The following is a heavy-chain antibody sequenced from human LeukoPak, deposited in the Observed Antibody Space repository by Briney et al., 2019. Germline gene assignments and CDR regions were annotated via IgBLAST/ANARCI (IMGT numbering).Heavy chain of an antibody. V-gene: IGHV4-34*01. Sequence: PSETLSLTCAVYGGSFSGYYWSWIRQPPGKGLEWIGEINHSGSTDYNPSLKSRVTISVDTSKNQFSLKLSSVTAADTAVYYCARAGSMIPFDYWGQGTLVTVSS. J-gene: IGHJ4*02. D-gene: IGHD3-22*01. CDR1: GGSFSGYY. CDR2: INHSGST. CDR3: ARAGSMIPFDY.